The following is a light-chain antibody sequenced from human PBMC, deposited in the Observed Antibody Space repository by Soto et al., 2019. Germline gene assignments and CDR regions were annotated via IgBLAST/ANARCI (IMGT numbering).Light chain of an antibody. V-gene: IGKV3-20*01. CDR1: QSVSSSY. CDR3: QQYCSSPLYS. J-gene: IGKJ2*01. CDR2: GAS. Sequence: EIVLTQSPGTLSLSPGERATLSCRASQSVSSSYLAWYQQKPGQAPRLLIYGASSRATGIPDRFSGSGSGTDFTLTISSLEPEDFALYYWQQYCSSPLYSFGQGTKLEIK.